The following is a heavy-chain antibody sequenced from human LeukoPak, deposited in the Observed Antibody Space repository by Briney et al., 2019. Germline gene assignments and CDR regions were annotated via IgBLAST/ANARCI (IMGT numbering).Heavy chain of an antibody. V-gene: IGHV4-39*01. Sequence: PSETLSLTCTVSGGSISSRGFFWGWIRQPPGKGPEWIGSVYYDGVTYYNRSFQSRVTMSLDKSTNRFSLRLSSVTAADTAVYYCARHWFGATTWFDYWGQGTLVTVSS. J-gene: IGHJ4*02. CDR2: VYYDGVT. CDR1: GGSISSRGFF. D-gene: IGHD1-26*01. CDR3: ARHWFGATTWFDY.